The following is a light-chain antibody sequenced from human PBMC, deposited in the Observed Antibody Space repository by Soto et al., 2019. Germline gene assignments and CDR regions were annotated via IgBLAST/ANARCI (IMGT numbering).Light chain of an antibody. CDR2: AAS. V-gene: IGKV1-9*01. CDR3: QQLNSYPRT. CDR1: PSISSY. Sequence: DIQLTQSPSFMSASVGDRVTITCRASPSISSYLAWYQQKPGKAPKLLIYAASTLQSGVPSRFSGSGSGTEFTLTISSLQPEDFATYYCQQLNSYPRTFGEGTKVEIK. J-gene: IGKJ1*01.